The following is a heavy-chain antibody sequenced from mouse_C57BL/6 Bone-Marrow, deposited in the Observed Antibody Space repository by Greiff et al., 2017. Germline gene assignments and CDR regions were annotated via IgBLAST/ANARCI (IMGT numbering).Heavy chain of an antibody. D-gene: IGHD1-1*01. Sequence: VQLQQSGAELVKPGASVKISCNASGYAFSSYWMNWVKQRPGKGLVWIGQIYPGDGDTNYNGKFKGKATLTADKSSSTAYMQLSSLTSEDSAVYFCARWRGYGGWYFDVWGTGTTVTVSS. CDR3: ARWRGYGGWYFDV. J-gene: IGHJ1*03. CDR2: IYPGDGDT. V-gene: IGHV1-80*01. CDR1: GYAFSSYW.